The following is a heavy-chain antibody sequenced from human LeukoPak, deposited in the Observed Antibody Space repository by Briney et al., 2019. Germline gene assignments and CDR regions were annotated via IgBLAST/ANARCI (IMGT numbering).Heavy chain of an antibody. D-gene: IGHD2-2*01. CDR2: IIPILGIA. J-gene: IGHJ6*02. CDR3: ARASGDIVVVPAARSSYYYGMDV. V-gene: IGHV1-69*04. CDR1: GGTFSSYA. Sequence: GSSVKVSCKASGGTFSSYAISWVRQAPGQGLEWMGRIIPILGIANYAQKFQGRVTITADKSTSTAYMELSSLRSEDTAVYYCARASGDIVVVPAARSSYYYGMDVWGQGTTVTVSS.